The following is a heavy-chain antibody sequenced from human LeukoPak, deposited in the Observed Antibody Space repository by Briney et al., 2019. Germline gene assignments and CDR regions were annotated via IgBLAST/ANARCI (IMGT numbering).Heavy chain of an antibody. D-gene: IGHD1-26*01. CDR2: INHSGST. CDR1: GGSFSGYY. CDR3: ARGLRWELLS. J-gene: IGHJ4*02. V-gene: IGHV4-34*01. Sequence: SETLSLTCAVYGGSFSGYYWSWIRQPPGKGLEWIGEINHSGSTNYNPSLKSRVTISVDTSKNQFSLKLCSVTAADTAVYYCARGLRWELLSWGQGTLVTVSS.